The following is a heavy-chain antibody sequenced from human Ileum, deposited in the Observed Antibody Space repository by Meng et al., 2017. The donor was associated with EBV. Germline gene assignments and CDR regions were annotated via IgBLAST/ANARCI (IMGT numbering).Heavy chain of an antibody. Sequence: QVQLQESGPALVKPSGTLSLTCAVSGESIISNYWWSWVRQPPGKGLEWIGEIYYNTNTNYNPSLKGRVTMSVDTSQNQFSLTLSSVTAADTAVYFCARKFSVVGSTDGWFDPWGQGTLVTVSS. CDR2: IYYNTNT. V-gene: IGHV4-4*02. CDR3: ARKFSVVGSTDGWFDP. CDR1: GESIISNYW. D-gene: IGHD2-8*01. J-gene: IGHJ5*02.